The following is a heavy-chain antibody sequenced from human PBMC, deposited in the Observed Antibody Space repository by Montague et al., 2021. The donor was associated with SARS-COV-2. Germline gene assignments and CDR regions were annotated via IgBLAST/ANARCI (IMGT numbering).Heavy chain of an antibody. J-gene: IGHJ4*02. CDR2: ISGSGGST. V-gene: IGHV3-23*01. CDR3: AKDRSYRFFDY. Sequence: SLRLSCAASGFTFSSHSMNWVRQAPGEGLEWVSAISGSGGSTYYADSVKGRFTISRDNSKNTLYLQMNSLRAEDTAVYYCAKDRSYRFFDYWGQGTLVTVSS. D-gene: IGHD1-14*01. CDR1: GFTFSSHS.